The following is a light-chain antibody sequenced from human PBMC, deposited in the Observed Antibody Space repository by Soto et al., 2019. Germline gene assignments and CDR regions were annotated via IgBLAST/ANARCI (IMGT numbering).Light chain of an antibody. Sequence: DIVLTQSPGTLSLSPGERATLSCRASQSVNGGHLAWFQQKPGQAPRLLIYGASTRAAGIPARFSGSGSGTEFTLTISSLQSEDFAVYFCQQYNKWPITFGQGTRLEIK. V-gene: IGKV3-15*01. CDR2: GAS. CDR1: QSVNGGH. CDR3: QQYNKWPIT. J-gene: IGKJ5*01.